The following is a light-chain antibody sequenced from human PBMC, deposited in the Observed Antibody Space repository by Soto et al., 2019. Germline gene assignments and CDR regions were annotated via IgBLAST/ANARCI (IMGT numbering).Light chain of an antibody. Sequence: EIVLTQSPATLSLSPGERATLSCRASQSISSSLAWYQQKPGQAPRLLIYDASNRATGIPARFSGSGSGTDFTLTISSLETEDFAGYYWQQRSNWPLTFGGGTKVEIK. V-gene: IGKV3-11*01. CDR2: DAS. CDR3: QQRSNWPLT. CDR1: QSISSS. J-gene: IGKJ4*01.